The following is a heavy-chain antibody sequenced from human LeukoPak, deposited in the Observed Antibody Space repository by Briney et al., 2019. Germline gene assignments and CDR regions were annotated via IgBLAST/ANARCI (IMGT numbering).Heavy chain of an antibody. Sequence: GGSLRLSCAASGFTFSSYWMHWVRQIPGKGLVWVSRIDSDGSDTTYADSVKGRFTISRDYAKNTLYLQMNSLRADDTAVYYCARGSFPSYNTLLDYWGQGTLVTVSS. V-gene: IGHV3-74*01. J-gene: IGHJ4*02. CDR1: GFTFSSYW. CDR3: ARGSFPSYNTLLDY. CDR2: IDSDGSDT. D-gene: IGHD1-14*01.